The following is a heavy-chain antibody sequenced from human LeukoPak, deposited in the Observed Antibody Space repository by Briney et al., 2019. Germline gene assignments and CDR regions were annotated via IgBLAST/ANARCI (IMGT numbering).Heavy chain of an antibody. CDR2: IYYSGST. D-gene: IGHD3-9*01. Sequence: SETLSLTCTVSGGSISSGGYYWSWIRQHPGKGLEWIGYIYYSGSTYYNPSLKSRVTISVDTSKNQFSLKLSSVTAADTAVYYCARGRLSYDILTGYYSPYYYYGMDVWGQGTTVTVSS. V-gene: IGHV4-31*03. CDR3: ARGRLSYDILTGYYSPYYYYGMDV. J-gene: IGHJ6*02. CDR1: GGSISSGGYY.